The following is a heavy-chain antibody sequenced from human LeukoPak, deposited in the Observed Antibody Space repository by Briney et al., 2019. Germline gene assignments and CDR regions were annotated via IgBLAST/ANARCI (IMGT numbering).Heavy chain of an antibody. J-gene: IGHJ4*02. Sequence: ASVKVSCKASGYTFNIYYIHWVRQAPGQGLEWVGITYPSGVGTKFAQKFQGRVTMTSDASTSTFFMELSSLTPDDTAVYYCARDRRVVATIPFDHWGQGTLVTVSS. CDR2: TYPSGVGT. V-gene: IGHV1-46*02. CDR3: ARDRRVVATIPFDH. D-gene: IGHD5-12*01. CDR1: GYTFNIYY.